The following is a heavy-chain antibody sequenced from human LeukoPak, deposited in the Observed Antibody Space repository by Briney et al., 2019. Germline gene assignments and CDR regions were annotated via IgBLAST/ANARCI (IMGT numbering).Heavy chain of an antibody. D-gene: IGHD3-10*01. CDR3: ARVWYGSGSLYYYYYYMDV. V-gene: IGHV3-66*01. J-gene: IGHJ6*03. CDR1: GFTVSSNY. CDR2: IYSGGRT. Sequence: GGSLRLSCAASGFTVSSNYMNWVRQAPGKGLEWVSVIYSGGRTYYADSVKGRFTISRDNSKNTLYLQMNSLRAEDTAMYYCARVWYGSGSLYYYYYYMDVWGKGTTVTISS.